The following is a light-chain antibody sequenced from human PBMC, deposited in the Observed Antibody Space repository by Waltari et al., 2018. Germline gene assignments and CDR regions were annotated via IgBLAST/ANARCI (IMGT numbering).Light chain of an antibody. V-gene: IGLV2-11*01. CDR1: NSDVGGYDY. CDR3: GSYAGSYTRV. CDR2: DGT. Sequence: QSALTQPRSVSGSPGQSVTISCTGTNSDVGGYDYVSWYQQYPGKAPQLMVFDGTTRPSGVPARFSGSKSGNAASLPISGLQVEDEADYYCGSYAGSYTRVFGGGTKLTVL. J-gene: IGLJ3*02.